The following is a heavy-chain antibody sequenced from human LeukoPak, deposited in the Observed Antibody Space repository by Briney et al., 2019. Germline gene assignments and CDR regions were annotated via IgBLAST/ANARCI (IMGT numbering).Heavy chain of an antibody. CDR3: AKVGGGKRVTTGDYYYGMDV. J-gene: IGHJ6*02. Sequence: GGSLRLSCAASGFTFSSYAMSWVRQAPGKGLEWVSAISGSGGSTYYADSVKGRFTISRDNSKNTLYLQMNSLRAEDTAVYYCAKVGGGKRVTTGDYYYGMDVWGQGTTVTVSS. CDR2: ISGSGGST. CDR1: GFTFSSYA. V-gene: IGHV3-23*01. D-gene: IGHD4-11*01.